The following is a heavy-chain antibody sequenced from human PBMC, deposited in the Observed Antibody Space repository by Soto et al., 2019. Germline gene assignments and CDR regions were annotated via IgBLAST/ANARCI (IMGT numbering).Heavy chain of an antibody. CDR3: ASDYDAFDI. J-gene: IGHJ3*02. V-gene: IGHV4-34*01. Sequence: SETLSLTCAVYGGSFSGYYWSWIRQPPGKGLEWIGEINHSGSTNYNPSLKSRVTISVDTSKNQFSLKLSSVTAADTAVYYCASDYDAFDIWGQGTMVTVSS. CDR2: INHSGST. D-gene: IGHD4-17*01. CDR1: GGSFSGYY.